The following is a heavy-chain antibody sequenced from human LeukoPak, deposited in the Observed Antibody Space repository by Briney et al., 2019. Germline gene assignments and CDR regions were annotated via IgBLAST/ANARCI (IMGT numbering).Heavy chain of an antibody. D-gene: IGHD2-2*01. CDR1: GGSISNYF. J-gene: IGHJ4*02. Sequence: SETLSLTCTVSGGSISNYFWNWIRQPAGKGLEWVGRIYASGNTDYNPSLKSRVTISVDTSKNQFSLKLSSVTAADTAEYFCARAPRAYCSTTGSCFQDYWGQGTLVTVSS. CDR3: ARAPRAYCSTTGSCFQDY. CDR2: IYASGNT. V-gene: IGHV4-4*07.